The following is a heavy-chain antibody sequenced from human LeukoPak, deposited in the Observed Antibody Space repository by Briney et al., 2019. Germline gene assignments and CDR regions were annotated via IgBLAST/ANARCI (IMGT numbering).Heavy chain of an antibody. CDR2: ISGSGGST. D-gene: IGHD2-21*02. CDR1: GFSFSSYA. Sequence: GGSLRLSCAASGFSFSSYAMSWVRQAPGKGLEWVSTISGSGGSTHYVDSVKGRFTISRDNSKLTLYLQLNSLRADDTAVYYCARRPVNGVTAYWYFDLWGRGTLVTVSS. J-gene: IGHJ2*01. V-gene: IGHV3-23*01. CDR3: ARRPVNGVTAYWYFDL.